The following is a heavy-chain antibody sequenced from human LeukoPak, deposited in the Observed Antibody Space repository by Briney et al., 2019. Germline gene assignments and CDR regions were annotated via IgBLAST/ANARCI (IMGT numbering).Heavy chain of an antibody. CDR3: ARDRPGAAYDI. D-gene: IGHD6-13*01. J-gene: IGHJ3*02. V-gene: IGHV3-21*01. Sequence: GGSLRLSCAASGFTFSSYSMNWVRQAPGKGLEWVSSISSSSSYIYYADSVKGRFTISRDNSKNTLSLQMNSLRAEDTAVYYCARDRPGAAYDIWGQGTMVTVSS. CDR2: ISSSSSYI. CDR1: GFTFSSYS.